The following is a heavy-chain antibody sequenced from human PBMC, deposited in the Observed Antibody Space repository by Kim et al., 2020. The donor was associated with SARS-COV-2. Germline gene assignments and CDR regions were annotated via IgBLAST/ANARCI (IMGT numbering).Heavy chain of an antibody. CDR3: ARDRAYYDILTGYFDYYYGMDV. CDR2: IWYDGSNK. D-gene: IGHD3-9*01. J-gene: IGHJ6*02. Sequence: GGSLRLSCAASGFTFSSYGMHWVRQAPGKGLEWVAVIWYDGSNKYYADSVKGRFTISRDNSKNTLYLQMNSLRAEDTAVYYCARDRAYYDILTGYFDYYYGMDVWGQGTTVTVSS. V-gene: IGHV3-33*01. CDR1: GFTFSSYG.